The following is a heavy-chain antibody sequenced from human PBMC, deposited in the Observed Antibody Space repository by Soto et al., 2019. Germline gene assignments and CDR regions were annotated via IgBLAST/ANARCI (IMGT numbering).Heavy chain of an antibody. CDR2: ISFDGSNK. D-gene: IGHD5-18*01. Sequence: PGGSLRLSCAASGFTFSSYAMHWVRQAPGKGLEWVAVISFDGSNKYYADSVKGRFTISRDNSKNTLYLQMNSLRAEDTAVYYCARDLSGYSYGSGDYYGMDVWGQGTTVTVSS. J-gene: IGHJ6*02. CDR1: GFTFSSYA. V-gene: IGHV3-30-3*01. CDR3: ARDLSGYSYGSGDYYGMDV.